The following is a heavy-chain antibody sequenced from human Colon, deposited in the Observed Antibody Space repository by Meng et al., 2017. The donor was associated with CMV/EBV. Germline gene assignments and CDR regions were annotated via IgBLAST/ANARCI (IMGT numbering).Heavy chain of an antibody. V-gene: IGHV3-21*05. CDR2: ISSSGKDE. D-gene: IGHD2-2*01. J-gene: IGHJ4*02. Sequence: GGSLRLSCEGSGFPFNSHSMNWVRQAPGKGLEWISYISSSGKDEYYADSVKGRFTISRDKAKNSVSLQMNALKVEDTAVYYCMRDLLPIRLIPAAQDYWGQGTLVTVSS. CDR1: GFPFNSHS. CDR3: MRDLLPIRLIPAAQDY.